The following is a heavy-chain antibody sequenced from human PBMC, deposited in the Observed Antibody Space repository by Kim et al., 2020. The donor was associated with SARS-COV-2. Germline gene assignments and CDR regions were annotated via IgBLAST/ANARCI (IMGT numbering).Heavy chain of an antibody. CDR3: AREDYDGRVDY. Sequence: TNYNPCLKNRVNISVDRSKNRFSLDLTSVTAADTSVYFCAREDYDGRVDYWGQGTLVTVSS. CDR2: T. J-gene: IGHJ4*02. V-gene: IGHV4-61*03. D-gene: IGHD4-17*01.